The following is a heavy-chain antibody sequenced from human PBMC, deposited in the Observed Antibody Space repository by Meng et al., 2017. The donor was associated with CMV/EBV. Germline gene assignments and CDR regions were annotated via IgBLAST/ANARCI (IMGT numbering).Heavy chain of an antibody. D-gene: IGHD6-13*01. V-gene: IGHV1-2*02. CDR3: ARDRSSWYGDGYFDY. CDR1: GYTFTGYY. Sequence: QVQLVQSGAEVKKPGASVKVSCQASGYTFTGYYMHWVRQAPGQGLEWMGWINPNSGGTNYAQKFQGRVTMTRDTSISTAYMELSRLRSDDTAVYYCARDRSSWYGDGYFDYWGQGTLVTVAS. J-gene: IGHJ4*02. CDR2: INPNSGGT.